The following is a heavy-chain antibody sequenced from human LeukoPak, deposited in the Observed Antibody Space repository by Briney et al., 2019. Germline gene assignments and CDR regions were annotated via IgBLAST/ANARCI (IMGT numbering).Heavy chain of an antibody. CDR1: GGTFSSYA. CDR2: IIPIFGTA. CDR3: ARGWYLDTAMARGY. D-gene: IGHD5-18*01. Sequence: SVKVSCKASGGTFSSYAISWVRQALGQGLEWMGRIIPIFGTANYAQKFQGRVTITTDESTSTAYMELSSLRSEDTAVYYCARGWYLDTAMARGYWGQGTLVTVSS. V-gene: IGHV1-69*05. J-gene: IGHJ4*02.